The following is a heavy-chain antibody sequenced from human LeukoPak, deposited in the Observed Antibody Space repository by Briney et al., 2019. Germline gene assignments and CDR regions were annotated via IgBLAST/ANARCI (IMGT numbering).Heavy chain of an antibody. J-gene: IGHJ4*02. CDR1: GFTFSSYS. V-gene: IGHV3-21*03. CDR3: ARMGGYDYFDY. CDR2: ISSSSSYI. D-gene: IGHD5-12*01. Sequence: GGSLRLSCAASGFTFSSYSMNWVRQAPGKGLEWVSSISSSSSYIYYADSVKGRFTISRDNAKNSLYLQMNSLTTEDTAVYYCARMGGYDYFDYWGQGTLVTFSS.